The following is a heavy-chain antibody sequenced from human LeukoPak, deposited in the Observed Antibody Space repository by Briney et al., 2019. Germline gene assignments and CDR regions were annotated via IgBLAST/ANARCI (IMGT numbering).Heavy chain of an antibody. V-gene: IGHV3-15*01. CDR3: TTDLGTYYHGSQRLIPIDY. J-gene: IGHJ4*02. Sequence: GGSLRLSCAASGFTFTNAWMSWVRQAPGKGLEWIGRIKSKTDGETTNYAEPVRGRFTISRDDSKSAVYLQMNSLKIEDTAVYYCTTDLGTYYHGSQRLIPIDYWGQGTLVTVSS. CDR2: IKSKTDGETT. D-gene: IGHD3-10*01. CDR1: GFTFTNAW.